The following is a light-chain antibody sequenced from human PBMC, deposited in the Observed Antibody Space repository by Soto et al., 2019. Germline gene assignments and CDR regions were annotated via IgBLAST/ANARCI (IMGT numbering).Light chain of an antibody. CDR2: ATS. CDR1: QGIAPY. V-gene: IGKV1-27*01. J-gene: IGKJ4*01. Sequence: DVQMTQSPSSLSAFVGDRVTITCRASQGIAPYLAWFQQKPGKVPKLLIYATSTLQSGVPSRFSGSESGTEFNLSINSLQPEDVGTYYIQKYNSAPLTFGRGTKWEIK. CDR3: QKYNSAPLT.